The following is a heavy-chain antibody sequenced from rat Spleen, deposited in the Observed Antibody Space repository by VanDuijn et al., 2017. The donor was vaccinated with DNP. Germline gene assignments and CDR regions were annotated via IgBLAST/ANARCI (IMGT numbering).Heavy chain of an antibody. J-gene: IGHJ3*01. V-gene: IGHV5S23*01. D-gene: IGHD4-1*01. CDR1: GFTFSNYD. Sequence: EVQLVESGGGLVQPGNSLKLSCAASGFTFSNYDMAWVRQAPTKGLEWVASITTGGDITYYPDSVKGRFTVSRDHAKNTLYLRLNSLRSEDTATYYCASGFGWFAYWGQGTLVTVSS. CDR2: ITTGGDIT. CDR3: ASGFGWFAY.